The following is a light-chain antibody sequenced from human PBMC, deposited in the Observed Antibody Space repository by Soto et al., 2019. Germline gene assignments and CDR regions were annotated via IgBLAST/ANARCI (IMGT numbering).Light chain of an antibody. J-gene: IGKJ4*01. V-gene: IGKV1-6*01. CDR3: LQDFAYPLT. CDR2: AAS. Sequence: AIQMTQSPSSLSASVGDRVTMTCRASQGVSNDVGWYQQKPGKAPRLLIYAASTLQSGVPSRFSGSQSATDFTLTISSLQPEDFATYYCLQDFAYPLTFGGGTKVEIK. CDR1: QGVSND.